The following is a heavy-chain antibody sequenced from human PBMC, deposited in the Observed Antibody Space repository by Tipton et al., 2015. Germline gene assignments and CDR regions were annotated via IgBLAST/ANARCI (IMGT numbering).Heavy chain of an antibody. CDR3: ARVKVATMLYYFDY. V-gene: IGHV4-31*03. D-gene: IGHD5-12*01. Sequence: TLSLTCTVSGGSISSGKYYWSWIRHPPGKALEGIGYIYYSGNTYSNPSLKSRVTISVDTSKSQFSLKLTSVTAADTAVYYCARVKVATMLYYFDYWGQGTLVTVSS. J-gene: IGHJ4*02. CDR2: IYYSGNT. CDR1: GGSISSGKYY.